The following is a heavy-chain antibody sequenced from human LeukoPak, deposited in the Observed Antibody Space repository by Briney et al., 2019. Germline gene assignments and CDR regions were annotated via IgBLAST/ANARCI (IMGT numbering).Heavy chain of an antibody. J-gene: IGHJ3*02. CDR2: ISGGGGST. D-gene: IGHD1-7*01. CDR3: AKVSNGNYAGDAFDI. Sequence: SGGSLRLSCAASGFTFSGYAMTWVRQAPGKGLEWVSAISGGGGSTYYADSVKGRFTISGDNSKNTLYLQMSSLRADDTAVYYCAKVSNGNYAGDAFDIWGQGTMVTVSS. CDR1: GFTFSGYA. V-gene: IGHV3-23*01.